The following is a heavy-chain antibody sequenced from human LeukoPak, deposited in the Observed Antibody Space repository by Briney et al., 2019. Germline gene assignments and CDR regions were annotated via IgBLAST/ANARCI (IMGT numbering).Heavy chain of an antibody. CDR2: IYTSGST. D-gene: IGHD3-22*01. V-gene: IGHV4-4*07. J-gene: IGHJ3*02. Sequence: SETLSLTCTVSGGSISSYYWSWIRQPAGKGLEWIGRIYTSGSTNYNPSLKSRVTMSVDTSKNQFSLKLSSVTAADTAVYYCARDYSSGYLWEEGHAFDIWGQGTMVTVSS. CDR3: ARDYSSGYLWEEGHAFDI. CDR1: GGSISSYY.